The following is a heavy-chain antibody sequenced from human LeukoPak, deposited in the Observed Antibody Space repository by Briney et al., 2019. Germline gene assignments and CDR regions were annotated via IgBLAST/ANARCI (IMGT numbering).Heavy chain of an antibody. J-gene: IGHJ6*02. D-gene: IGHD3-22*01. CDR1: GGSFSGYY. CDR3: AGGVVPFSYGMDV. Sequence: SETLSLTCAVYGGSFSGYYWSWIRQPPGKGLEWIGEINHSGSTNYNPSLKSRVTISVDTSKNQFSLKLGSVTAADTAVYYCAGGVVPFSYGMDVWGQGTTVTVSS. CDR2: INHSGST. V-gene: IGHV4-34*01.